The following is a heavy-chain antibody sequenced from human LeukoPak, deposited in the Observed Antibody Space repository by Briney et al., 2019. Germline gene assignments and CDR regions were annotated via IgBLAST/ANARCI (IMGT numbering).Heavy chain of an antibody. CDR1: GYSFTSYW. J-gene: IGHJ3*02. CDR3: ARHLGDSSDAFDI. CDR2: IYPGDSDT. V-gene: IGHV5-51*01. D-gene: IGHD2-21*02. Sequence: GESLQISCKGSGYSFTSYWIGWVRQMPGKGLEWMGIIYPGDSDTRYSPSFQGQVTISADKSISTAYLQWSSLKASDTAMYYCARHLGDSSDAFDIWGQGTMVTVSS.